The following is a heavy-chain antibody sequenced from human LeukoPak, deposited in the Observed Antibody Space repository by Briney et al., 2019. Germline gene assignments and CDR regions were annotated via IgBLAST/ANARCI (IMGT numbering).Heavy chain of an antibody. Sequence: ASVKVSCKASGYTFTSYDINWVRQATGQGLEWMGWMNPNSGNTGYAQKFQGRVTMTRNTSISTAYMELSSLRSEDTAVYYCARGKHRSPYSSGCLGYWGQGTLVTVSS. CDR1: GYTFTSYD. J-gene: IGHJ4*02. D-gene: IGHD6-19*01. CDR3: ARGKHRSPYSSGCLGY. CDR2: MNPNSGNT. V-gene: IGHV1-8*01.